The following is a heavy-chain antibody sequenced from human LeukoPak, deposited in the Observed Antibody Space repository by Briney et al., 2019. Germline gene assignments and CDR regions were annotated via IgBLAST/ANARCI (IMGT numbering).Heavy chain of an antibody. V-gene: IGHV1-2*02. D-gene: IGHD5-18*01. CDR1: GYTFTGYY. CDR3: ARAVDTDFAFDI. J-gene: IGHJ3*02. Sequence: GASVKVSCKTSGYTFTGYYMHWVRQAPGQGLEWMGWINPNSGSTKHAQRFQGRVTMTRDTSISTAYMEVSRLRSDDSAVYYCARAVDTDFAFDIWGQGTMVTVSS. CDR2: INPNSGST.